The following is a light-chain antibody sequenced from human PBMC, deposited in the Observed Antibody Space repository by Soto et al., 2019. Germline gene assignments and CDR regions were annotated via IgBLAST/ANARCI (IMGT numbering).Light chain of an antibody. CDR2: DSS. Sequence: EIVLTQSPVTLSLSPGERATLSCRASQSISNSLAWYQEKPGQAPRLLIYDSSNRATGIPPRFSSSGSGTDFTLTISSLEPEDFAVYYCQQRNTWPPPTFGGGTRVEI. J-gene: IGKJ4*01. CDR1: QSISNS. CDR3: QQRNTWPPPT. V-gene: IGKV3-11*01.